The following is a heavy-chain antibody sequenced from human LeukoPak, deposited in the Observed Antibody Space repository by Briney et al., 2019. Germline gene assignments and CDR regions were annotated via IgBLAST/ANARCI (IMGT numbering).Heavy chain of an antibody. J-gene: IGHJ4*02. Sequence: PGGSLRLSCAACGFTLSGYATHWVRPGKGLEWVSAIGTAGDTYYPGSVKGQFTISRENAKNSLYLQMNGLRAGNTAVYYCAKDRREISSRGPVEYWGQGTLVTVSS. V-gene: IGHV3-13*03. D-gene: IGHD1-26*01. CDR3: AKDRREISSRGPVEY. CDR2: IGTAGDT. CDR1: GFTLSGYA.